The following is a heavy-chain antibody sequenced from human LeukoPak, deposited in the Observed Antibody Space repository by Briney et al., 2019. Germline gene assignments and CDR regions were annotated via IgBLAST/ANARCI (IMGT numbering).Heavy chain of an antibody. J-gene: IGHJ4*02. CDR1: GGSISSGDYY. CDR2: IYYSGST. Sequence: SETLSLTCTVSGGSISSGDYYWSWIRQPPGKGLEWIGYIYYSGSTYYNPSLKSRVTISVDTSKNQFSLKLSSVTAADTAVYYCARGIGGTMVRGVIITETFDYWGQGTLVTVSS. D-gene: IGHD3-10*01. V-gene: IGHV4-30-4*01. CDR3: ARGIGGTMVRGVIITETFDY.